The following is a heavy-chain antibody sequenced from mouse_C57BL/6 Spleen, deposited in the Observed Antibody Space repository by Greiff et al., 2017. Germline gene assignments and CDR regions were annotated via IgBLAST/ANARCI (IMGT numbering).Heavy chain of an antibody. Sequence: VKLQQPGAELVKPGASVKLSCKASGYTFTSYWMQWVKQRPGQGLEWIGEIDPSASYTNYNQKFKGKATLTVDTSSSTAYMQLSSLTSEDSAVYYCARRAYSNYGYFDVWGTGTTVTVSS. D-gene: IGHD2-5*01. J-gene: IGHJ1*03. CDR3: ARRAYSNYGYFDV. V-gene: IGHV1-50*01. CDR1: GYTFTSYW. CDR2: IDPSASYT.